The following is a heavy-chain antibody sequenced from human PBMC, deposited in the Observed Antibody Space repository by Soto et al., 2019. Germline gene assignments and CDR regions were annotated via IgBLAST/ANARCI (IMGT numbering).Heavy chain of an antibody. J-gene: IGHJ4*02. CDR2: IYSGGHT. CDR3: ARGDYLPDY. Sequence: EVQLVESGGGLIQPGGSLRLSCAASGFTVNNNYMNWVRQAPGKGLEWVSVIYSGGHTYYADSVKGRFTISRDTSKNTLYLQMNSLRVEDTAVYYCARGDYLPDYWGQGTLVTVSS. CDR1: GFTVNNNY. D-gene: IGHD3-10*01. V-gene: IGHV3-53*01.